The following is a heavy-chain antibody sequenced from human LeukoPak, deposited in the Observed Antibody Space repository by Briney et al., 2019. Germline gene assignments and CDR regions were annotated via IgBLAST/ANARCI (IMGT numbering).Heavy chain of an antibody. D-gene: IGHD2-15*01. J-gene: IGHJ4*02. CDR3: AKIPMYCSGGSCVFYYFDY. Sequence: GGSLRLSCAASGFTFSSYAMSWARQAPGKGLEWVSTISGSGTSTYYADSVKGRFTISRDNAKNTLYLQMNSLRAEDTAVYYCAKIPMYCSGGSCVFYYFDYWGQGTLVTVSS. CDR2: ISGSGTST. V-gene: IGHV3-23*01. CDR1: GFTFSSYA.